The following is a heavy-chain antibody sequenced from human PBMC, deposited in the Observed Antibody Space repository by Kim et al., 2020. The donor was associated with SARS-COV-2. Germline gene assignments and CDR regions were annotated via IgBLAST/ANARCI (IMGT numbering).Heavy chain of an antibody. J-gene: IGHJ4*02. V-gene: IGHV4-59*01. D-gene: IGHD3-10*01. Sequence: NYNPSLKSRVTISVDTSKNQFSLKLSSVTAADTAVYYCARNYGSGSYVDYWGQGTLVTVSS. CDR3: ARNYGSGSYVDY.